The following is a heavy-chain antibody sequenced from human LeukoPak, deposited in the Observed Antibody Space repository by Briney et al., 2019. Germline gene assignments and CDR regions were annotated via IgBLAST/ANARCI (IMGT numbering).Heavy chain of an antibody. J-gene: IGHJ4*02. CDR3: ARLPLNYPRASPLGY. CDR1: GFTVSSNY. V-gene: IGHV3-53*01. CDR2: IYSGGST. Sequence: PGGSLRLSCAASGFTVSSNYMSWVRQAPGKGLEWVSVIYSGGSTYYADSVKGRFTISRDNSKNTLYLQMNSLRAEDTAVYYCARLPLNYPRASPLGYWGQGTLVTVSS. D-gene: IGHD1-7*01.